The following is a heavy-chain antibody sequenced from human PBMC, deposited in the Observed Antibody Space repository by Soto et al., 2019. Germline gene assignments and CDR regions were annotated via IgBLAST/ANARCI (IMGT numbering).Heavy chain of an antibody. CDR3: VHSRCGGDCLQSYSSHYYYGMDI. CDR1: GFSLSTGGMG. D-gene: IGHD2-21*02. J-gene: IGHJ6*02. Sequence: SGPTLVNPTQTLTLTCTFSGFSLSTGGMGVGWIRQPPGKALEWLALIYWDGDRRYRPSLMSRLTIAKDTSKNQVVLTMTNMDPVDTATYFCVHSRCGGDCLQSYSSHYYYGMDIWGQGTTVTVSS. V-gene: IGHV2-5*02. CDR2: IYWDGDR.